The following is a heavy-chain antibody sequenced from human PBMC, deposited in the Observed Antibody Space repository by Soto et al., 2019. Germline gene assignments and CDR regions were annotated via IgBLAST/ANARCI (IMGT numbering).Heavy chain of an antibody. J-gene: IGHJ3*02. Sequence: GGSPRLSCAASGFTFSNAWMSWVRQAPGKGLEWVGRIKSKTDGGTTDYAAPVKGRFTISRDDSKNTLYLQMNSLKTEDTAVYYCASLMITFGGVIAWGAFDIWGQGTMVTVSS. CDR2: IKSKTDGGTT. D-gene: IGHD3-16*02. CDR1: GFTFSNAW. CDR3: ASLMITFGGVIAWGAFDI. V-gene: IGHV3-15*01.